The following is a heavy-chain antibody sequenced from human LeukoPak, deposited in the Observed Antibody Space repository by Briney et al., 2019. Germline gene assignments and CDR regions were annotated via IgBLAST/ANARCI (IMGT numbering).Heavy chain of an antibody. CDR1: GYSISSGYY. V-gene: IGHV4-38-2*02. Sequence: SETLSLTCTVSGYSISSGYYWGWIRQPPGKGLEWIGSIYHSGSTYHNPSLKSRVTISVDTSKNQFSLKLSSVTAADTAVYYCARGVPSSGWYRYFDYWGQGTLVTVSS. J-gene: IGHJ4*02. CDR3: ARGVPSSGWYRYFDY. CDR2: IYHSGST. D-gene: IGHD6-19*01.